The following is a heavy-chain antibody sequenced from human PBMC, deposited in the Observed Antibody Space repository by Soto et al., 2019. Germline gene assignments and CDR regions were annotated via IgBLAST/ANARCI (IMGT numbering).Heavy chain of an antibody. CDR3: ARDWGGLGY. V-gene: IGHV3-23*01. D-gene: IGHD2-21*01. Sequence: GGSLRLSCAASGFTFSSYAMSWVRQAPGKGLEWVSAISGSGGSTYYADSAKGRFTISRDNARNSLYLEMNSLRVEDTAVYYCARDWGGLGYWGQGTLVTVSS. J-gene: IGHJ4*02. CDR2: ISGSGGST. CDR1: GFTFSSYA.